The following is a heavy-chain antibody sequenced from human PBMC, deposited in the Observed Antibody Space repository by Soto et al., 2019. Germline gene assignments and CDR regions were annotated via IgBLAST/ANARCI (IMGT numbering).Heavy chain of an antibody. J-gene: IGHJ5*02. V-gene: IGHV4-59*01. CDR1: GGSISSYY. D-gene: IGHD3-3*01. CDR3: ARVSGYTRDWFDP. Sequence: SETLSLTCTVSGGSISSYYWSWIRQPPGKGLEWIGYIYYSGSTNYNPSLKSRVTISVDTSKNQFSLKLSSVTAADTAVYYCARVSGYTRDWFDPWGQGTRVTVSS. CDR2: IYYSGST.